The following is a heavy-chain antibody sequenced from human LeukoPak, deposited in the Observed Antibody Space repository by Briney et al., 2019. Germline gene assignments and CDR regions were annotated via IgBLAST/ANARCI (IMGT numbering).Heavy chain of an antibody. V-gene: IGHV3-7*03. D-gene: IGHD1-26*01. Sequence: GGSLRLSCAASGFTFSSSSMTWVRQAPGKGLEWVANIHQDGSQKYYVDSVKGRFTISRDNAKNLLYLQMNSLRAEDTALYYCAREKWELDYWGQGTLVTVSS. CDR3: AREKWELDY. CDR1: GFTFSSSS. J-gene: IGHJ4*02. CDR2: IHQDGSQK.